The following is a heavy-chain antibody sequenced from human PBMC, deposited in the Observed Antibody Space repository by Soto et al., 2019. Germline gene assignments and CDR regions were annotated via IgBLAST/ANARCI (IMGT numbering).Heavy chain of an antibody. CDR3: ARGGLTGIAAAGTDAFDI. Sequence: ASVKVSCKASGYTFTSYYMHWVRQAPGQGLEWMGIINPSGGSTSYAQKFQGRVTMTRDTSTSTVYMELSSLRSEDTAVYYCARGGLTGIAAAGTDAFDILGQGTMVTVSS. CDR1: GYTFTSYY. J-gene: IGHJ3*02. V-gene: IGHV1-46*01. CDR2: INPSGGST. D-gene: IGHD6-13*01.